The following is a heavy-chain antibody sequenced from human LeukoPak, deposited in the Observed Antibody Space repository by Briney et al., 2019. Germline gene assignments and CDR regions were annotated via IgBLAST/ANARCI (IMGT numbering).Heavy chain of an antibody. J-gene: IGHJ4*02. Sequence: GGSLRLSCAASGFTFSSHSMSWVRQAPGKGLEWVANINQDGSEKYYVDSVKGRFTISRDNAKNSLYLQMNSRRAEDTAVYYCVTGGGAFDYWGQGTLVTVSS. D-gene: IGHD3-10*01. CDR3: VTGGGAFDY. CDR2: INQDGSEK. CDR1: GFTFSSHS. V-gene: IGHV3-7*03.